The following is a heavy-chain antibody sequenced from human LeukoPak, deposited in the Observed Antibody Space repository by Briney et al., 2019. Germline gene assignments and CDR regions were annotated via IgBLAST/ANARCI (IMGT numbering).Heavy chain of an antibody. Sequence: GGSLRLSCAASGLTFSSYWMHWVRQAPGKGLVWVSRINSDGSSTSYADSVKGRFTISRDNAKNTLYLQMNSLRAEDTAVYYCARVTVTTYYFQHWGQGTLVTVSS. J-gene: IGHJ1*01. V-gene: IGHV3-74*01. CDR2: INSDGSST. CDR1: GLTFSSYW. CDR3: ARVTVTTYYFQH. D-gene: IGHD4-17*01.